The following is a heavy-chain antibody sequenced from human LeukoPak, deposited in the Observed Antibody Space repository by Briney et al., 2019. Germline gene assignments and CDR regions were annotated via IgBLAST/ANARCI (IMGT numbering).Heavy chain of an antibody. J-gene: IGHJ4*02. Sequence: SETPSLTCTVSGGSISSYYWSWIRQPAGKGLEWIGRIYTSGSTNYNPSLKSRVTISVDKSKNQFSLKLSSVTAADTAVYYCARNRVAAAGTDYWGQGTLVTVSS. CDR2: IYTSGST. CDR1: GGSISSYY. CDR3: ARNRVAAAGTDY. D-gene: IGHD6-13*01. V-gene: IGHV4-4*07.